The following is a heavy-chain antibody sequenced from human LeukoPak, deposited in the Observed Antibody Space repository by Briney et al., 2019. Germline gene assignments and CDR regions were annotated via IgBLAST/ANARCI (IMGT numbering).Heavy chain of an antibody. Sequence: SETLSLTCTVSGGSISSYYWSWIRQPPGKGLEWIGYIYYSGSTNYNPSLKSRVTISVDTSKNQFSLKLSSVTAADTAVYYCARLGMVRGVIAWFDPWGQGTLVTVSS. J-gene: IGHJ5*02. V-gene: IGHV4-59*08. CDR2: IYYSGST. D-gene: IGHD3-10*01. CDR3: ARLGMVRGVIAWFDP. CDR1: GGSISSYY.